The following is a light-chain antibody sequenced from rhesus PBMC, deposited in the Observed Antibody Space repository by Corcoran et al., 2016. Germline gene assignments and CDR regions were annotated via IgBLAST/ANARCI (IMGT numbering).Light chain of an antibody. CDR1: SRDIGGYNY. CDR3: CSYTTSSTYYI. CDR2: GVS. J-gene: IGLJ1*01. V-gene: IGLV2S7*01. Sequence: QSAPTQPPSVSGSPGQSVTISCTGTSRDIGGYNYVSWYQQHPGKAPKLMIYGVSNRPSGVSDRFSGSKSGNTASLTISGLQAEDEADYYCCSYTTSSTYYIFGAGTRLTVL.